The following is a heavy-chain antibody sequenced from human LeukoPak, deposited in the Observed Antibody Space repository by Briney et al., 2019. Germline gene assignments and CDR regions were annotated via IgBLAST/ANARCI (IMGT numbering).Heavy chain of an antibody. Sequence: SGPTLVNPTQTLTLTSTFSGFSLSTSGMYVSWIRQPPGKALEWLARIDWDDAKYYSPSLKTRLTISKDTSKNQVVLTMTNMGPVDTATYYCARMRRYSSSWYPTDYWGQGTLVTVSS. V-gene: IGHV2-70*11. CDR2: IDWDDAK. J-gene: IGHJ4*02. CDR3: ARMRRYSSSWYPTDY. D-gene: IGHD6-13*01. CDR1: GFSLSTSGMY.